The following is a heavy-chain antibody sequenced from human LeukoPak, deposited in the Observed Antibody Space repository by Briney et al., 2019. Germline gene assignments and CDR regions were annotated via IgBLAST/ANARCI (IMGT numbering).Heavy chain of an antibody. CDR3: ARDRNRIVGAIDY. J-gene: IGHJ4*02. CDR2: IWYDGSNK. D-gene: IGHD1-26*01. CDR1: GFTFSSYG. V-gene: IGHV3-33*01. Sequence: GGSLRLSCAASGFTFSSYGVHWVRQAPGKGLEWVAVIWYDGSNKYYADSVKGRFTISRDNSKNTLYLQMNSLRAEGTAVYYCARDRNRIVGAIDYWGQGTLATVSS.